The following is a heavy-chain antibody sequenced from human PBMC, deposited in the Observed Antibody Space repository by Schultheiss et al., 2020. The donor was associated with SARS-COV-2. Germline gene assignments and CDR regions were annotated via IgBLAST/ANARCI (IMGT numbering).Heavy chain of an antibody. D-gene: IGHD2-2*01. V-gene: IGHV3-33*01. Sequence: GGSLRLSCAASGFTFSSYGMHWVRQAPGKGLEWVAVIWYDGSNKYYADSVKGRFAISRDNSKNTLHLQMDSLRPEDTAVYYCAREADCSSTSCPPAWGYYYGMDVWGQGTTVTVSS. J-gene: IGHJ6*02. CDR1: GFTFSSYG. CDR2: IWYDGSNK. CDR3: AREADCSSTSCPPAWGYYYGMDV.